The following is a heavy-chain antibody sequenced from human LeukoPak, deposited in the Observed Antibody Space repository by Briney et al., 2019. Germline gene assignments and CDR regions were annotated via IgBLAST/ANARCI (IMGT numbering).Heavy chain of an antibody. D-gene: IGHD6-13*01. CDR3: ARDRSSLNGFFDS. Sequence: GGSLRLSCEASGFTFRSYCMHWVRQAPGKGLMWVSRIETDGSSTNYADSVKGRFTISRDNARNTVYLQMNSLRADDTAACYCARDRSSLNGFFDSWGQGTLVTVSS. V-gene: IGHV3-74*01. CDR1: GFTFRSYC. J-gene: IGHJ4*02. CDR2: IETDGSST.